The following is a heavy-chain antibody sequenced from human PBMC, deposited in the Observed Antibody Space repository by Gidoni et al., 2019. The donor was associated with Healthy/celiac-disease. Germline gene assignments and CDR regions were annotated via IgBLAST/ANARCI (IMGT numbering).Heavy chain of an antibody. Sequence: QVQLVQSGAEVKKPGASVKVSCKASGYTFTSYYMHWVRQAPGQGLEWMGIINPSGGSTSYAQKSQGRVTMTEDTSTSTVYMELSSLRSEDTAVYYCAAQSYYSEVNYYYYYGMDVWGQGTTVTVSS. D-gene: IGHD3-10*01. CDR3: AAQSYYSEVNYYYYYGMDV. V-gene: IGHV1-46*01. CDR1: GYTFTSYY. CDR2: INPSGGST. J-gene: IGHJ6*02.